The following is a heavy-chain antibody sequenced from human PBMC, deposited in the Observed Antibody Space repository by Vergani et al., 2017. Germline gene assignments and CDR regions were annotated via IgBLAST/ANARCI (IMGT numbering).Heavy chain of an antibody. CDR3: AKVTTIPIFGVVNPFDY. CDR2: ISYDGSNK. D-gene: IGHD3-3*01. J-gene: IGHJ4*02. V-gene: IGHV3-30*18. CDR1: GFTFSSYG. Sequence: QVQPVESGGGVVQPGRSLRLSCAASGFTFSSYGMHWVRQAPGKGLEWVAVISYDGSNKYYADSVKGRFTISRDNSKNTLYLHMNSLRADDTAVYYCAKVTTIPIFGVVNPFDYWGQGTLVTVSS.